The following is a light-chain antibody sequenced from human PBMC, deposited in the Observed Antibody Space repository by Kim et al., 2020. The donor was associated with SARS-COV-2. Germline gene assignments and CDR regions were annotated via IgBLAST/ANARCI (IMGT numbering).Light chain of an antibody. CDR2: DVS. V-gene: IGLV2-14*01. CDR1: SSDVGGYNY. Sequence: HSALTQPASVSGSPGQSITISCTGTSSDVGGYNYVSWYQQHPGKAPKLMIYDVSKRPSGVSNRFSGSKSGNTASLTISGLQAEDEADYYCSSYTSSSTSYVFGTGTKVTVL. CDR3: SSYTSSSTSYV. J-gene: IGLJ1*01.